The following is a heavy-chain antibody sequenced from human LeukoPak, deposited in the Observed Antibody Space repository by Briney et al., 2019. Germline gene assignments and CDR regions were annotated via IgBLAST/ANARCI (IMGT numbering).Heavy chain of an antibody. D-gene: IGHD6-13*01. CDR3: ARGGNERSSWFTDY. V-gene: IGHV3-11*05. J-gene: IGHJ4*02. CDR2: ISSSSSNT. Sequence: GGSLRLSCAASGFTVSSNYMSWVRQAPGKGLEWGSYISSSSSNTKYADAVKGRFTISRDNAKNSLYLQMNSLRAEDTAVYFCARGGNERSSWFTDYWGQGTLVTVSS. CDR1: GFTVSSNY.